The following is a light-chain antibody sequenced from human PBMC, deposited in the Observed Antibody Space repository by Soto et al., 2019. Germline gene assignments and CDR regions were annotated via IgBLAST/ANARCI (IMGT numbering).Light chain of an antibody. Sequence: QSVLTQPASVSGSPGQSITISCTGTNNDVGGYNYVSWYQQHPGKAPKLLIYGVSDRPSGVSDRFSGSKSGNAASLTISGLQAEDGGDYYCSSYTGSNTLEVFGPGTKLTVL. CDR2: GVS. V-gene: IGLV2-14*03. CDR1: NNDVGGYNY. CDR3: SSYTGSNTLEV. J-gene: IGLJ1*01.